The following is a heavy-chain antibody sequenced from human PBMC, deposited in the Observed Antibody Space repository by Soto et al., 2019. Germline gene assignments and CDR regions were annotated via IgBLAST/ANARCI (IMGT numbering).Heavy chain of an antibody. Sequence: PSETLSLTCTVSGGSISSGGYYWSWIRQHPGKGLEWIGYIYYSGSTYYNPSLKSRVTISVDTSKNQFSLKLSSVTAADTAVYYCARDRRYGDSGYWFDPWGQGTLVTVSS. CDR2: IYYSGST. CDR3: ARDRRYGDSGYWFDP. V-gene: IGHV4-31*03. CDR1: GGSISSGGYY. J-gene: IGHJ5*02. D-gene: IGHD5-18*01.